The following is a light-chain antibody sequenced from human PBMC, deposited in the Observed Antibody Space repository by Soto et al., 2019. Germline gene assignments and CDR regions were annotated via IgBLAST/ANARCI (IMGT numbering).Light chain of an antibody. CDR2: TSS. V-gene: IGKV1-39*01. CDR3: QQTYSTPYS. J-gene: IGKJ2*03. CDR1: HSISNY. Sequence: DIQMTQSPSSLSASVGDRVTITCRATHSISNYLNWYQQKPGEAPNLLIYTSSSLQSGVPSRFSGSGSGTDFTLTISSLQPEDFATYYCQQTYSTPYSFGQGTKLDFK.